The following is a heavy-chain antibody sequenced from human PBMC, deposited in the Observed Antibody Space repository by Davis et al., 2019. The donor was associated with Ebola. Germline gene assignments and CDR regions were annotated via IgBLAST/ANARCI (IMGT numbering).Heavy chain of an antibody. Sequence: GESLKISCAASGFTFSSYSMNWVRQAPGKGLEWVSSISSSSSYIYYADSVKGRFTISRDNSKNTLYLQMNSLRAEDTAVYYCAKDTLLDEGVYWGQGTLVTVSS. J-gene: IGHJ4*02. CDR3: AKDTLLDEGVY. D-gene: IGHD1-26*01. CDR2: ISSSSSYI. V-gene: IGHV3-21*04. CDR1: GFTFSSYS.